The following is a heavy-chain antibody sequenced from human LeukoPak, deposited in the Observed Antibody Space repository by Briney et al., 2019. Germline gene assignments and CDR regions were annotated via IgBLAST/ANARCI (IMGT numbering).Heavy chain of an antibody. CDR3: ARFPGELWLGWYFDL. Sequence: SQTLSLTCTVSGGSISSGDYYWSWIRQPPGKGLEWIGYIYYSGSTYYNPSLKSRVTISVDTSKNQFSLKLSSVTAADTAVYYCARFPGELWLGWYFDLWGRGTLVTLSS. V-gene: IGHV4-30-4*01. CDR2: IYYSGST. D-gene: IGHD5-18*01. CDR1: GGSISSGDYY. J-gene: IGHJ2*01.